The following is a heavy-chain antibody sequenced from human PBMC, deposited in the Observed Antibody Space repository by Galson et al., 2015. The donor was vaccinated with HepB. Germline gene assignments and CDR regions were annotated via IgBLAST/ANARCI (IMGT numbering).Heavy chain of an antibody. CDR3: AKSEAFGEDGGGGIDP. CDR2: IFYDGSNR. V-gene: IGHV3-33*06. D-gene: IGHD3-10*01. Sequence: SLRLSCASSGFMFSTYGMHWVRQAPGKGLEWVAVIFYDGSNRYYADSAKGRFTISRDNSKNTLYLQMNSVRAEDTAVYYCAKSEAFGEDGGGGIDPWGQGTLVIVSS. J-gene: IGHJ5*02. CDR1: GFMFSTYG.